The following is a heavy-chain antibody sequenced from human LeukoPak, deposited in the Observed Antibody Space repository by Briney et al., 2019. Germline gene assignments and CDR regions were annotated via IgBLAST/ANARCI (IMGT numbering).Heavy chain of an antibody. CDR1: GGSISSGSYY. J-gene: IGHJ4*02. CDR2: IYYSGST. CDR3: ARGRDGYNVAEQTYYDY. D-gene: IGHD5-24*01. V-gene: IGHV4-61*01. Sequence: SETLSLTCTVSGGSISSGSYYWSWIRQPPGKGLEWIGYIYYSGSTNYNPSLKSRVTISVDTSKNQFSLKLSSVTAADTAVYYCARGRDGYNVAEQTYYDYWGQGTLVTVSS.